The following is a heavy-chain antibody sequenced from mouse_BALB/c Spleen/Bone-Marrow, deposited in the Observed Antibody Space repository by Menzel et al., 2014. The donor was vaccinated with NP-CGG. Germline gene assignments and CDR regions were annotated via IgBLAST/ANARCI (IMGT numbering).Heavy chain of an antibody. CDR2: INSGGSYT. D-gene: IGHD2-3*01. Sequence: EGQEGERGGKLKKPGGSLKLSCAASGFTFSSYGMSWVRQTPDKRLEWVATINSGGSYTYYSDSVKGRFTISRDNAKNTLYLQMSSLKSEDTAMYYCARRGLYDGSAWFAYWGQGTLVTVSA. J-gene: IGHJ3*01. V-gene: IGHV5-6*01. CDR1: GFTFSSYG. CDR3: ARRGLYDGSAWFAY.